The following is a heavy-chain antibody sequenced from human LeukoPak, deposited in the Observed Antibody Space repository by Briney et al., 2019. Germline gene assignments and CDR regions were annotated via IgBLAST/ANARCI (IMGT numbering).Heavy chain of an antibody. CDR1: GFTLSNSW. J-gene: IGHJ3*01. Sequence: GGSLRLSCAASGFTLSNSWMSWVRQAPGKGLEWVSYISSSSSTIYYADSVKGRFTISRDNAKNSLYLQMNSLRAEDTAVYYCARDRAFWWGQGTMVTVSS. CDR3: ARDRAFW. D-gene: IGHD3-3*02. V-gene: IGHV3-48*01. CDR2: ISSSSSTI.